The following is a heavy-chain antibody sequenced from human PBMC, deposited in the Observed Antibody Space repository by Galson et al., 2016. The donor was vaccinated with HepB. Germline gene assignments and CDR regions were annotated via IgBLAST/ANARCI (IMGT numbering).Heavy chain of an antibody. V-gene: IGHV3-53*01. CDR1: GFTVSSNY. CDR2: VYSSGNT. J-gene: IGHJ6*02. D-gene: IGHD2-8*02. CDR3: ARGTGGKYYYGMDV. Sequence: SLRLSCAASGFTVSSNYMSWVRQAPGKGLEWVSVVYSSGNTYYAGPVKGRFTISRDNSKNTLYLQMSSLRAEDTAVYYCARGTGGKYYYGMDVWGQGTTVTVPS.